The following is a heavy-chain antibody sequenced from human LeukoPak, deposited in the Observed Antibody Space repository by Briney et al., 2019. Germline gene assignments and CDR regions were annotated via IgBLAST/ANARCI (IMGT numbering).Heavy chain of an antibody. V-gene: IGHV3-21*03. Sequence: GGSLRLSCAASGFTFSRYSMNWVRQAPGKGLEWVSSISIGNTYIYYADSVKGRFTISRDNAKNSLYLQLNSLRAEDTAVYYCARDPMVRGVFDYWGQETPVTVSS. J-gene: IGHJ4*02. CDR3: ARDPMVRGVFDY. D-gene: IGHD3-10*01. CDR1: GFTFSRYS. CDR2: ISIGNTYI.